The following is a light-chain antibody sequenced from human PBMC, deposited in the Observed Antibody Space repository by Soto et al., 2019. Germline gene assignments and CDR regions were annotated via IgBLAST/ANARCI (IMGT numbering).Light chain of an antibody. J-gene: IGKJ4*01. CDR1: QSVSSSY. CDR2: GAS. V-gene: IGKV3-20*01. CDR3: QQYGSSPPFT. Sequence: EIVLTQSPGTLSLSPGERATLSCRASQSVSSSYLAWYQQKPGQAPRLLIYGASSRATGIPDRFSGSGSGTDFSLTISRLEPEDFAVYYYQQYGSSPPFTFVGGTKVEIK.